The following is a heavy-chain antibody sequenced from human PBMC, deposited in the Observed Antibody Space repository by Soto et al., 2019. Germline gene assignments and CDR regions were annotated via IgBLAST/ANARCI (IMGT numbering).Heavy chain of an antibody. Sequence: GGSLRLSCAASGFTFSSYGMHWVRQAPGKGLEWVAVIWYDGSNKYYADSVKGRFTISRENSKNTLYLQMNSLRAEDTAVYYCAREGETMDYFDYWGQGTLVTVSS. V-gene: IGHV3-33*01. D-gene: IGHD3-10*01. CDR1: GFTFSSYG. CDR3: AREGETMDYFDY. CDR2: IWYDGSNK. J-gene: IGHJ4*02.